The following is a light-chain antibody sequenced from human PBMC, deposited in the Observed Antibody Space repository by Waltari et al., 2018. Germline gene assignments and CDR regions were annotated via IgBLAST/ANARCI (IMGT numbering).Light chain of an antibody. V-gene: IGLV2-23*01. J-gene: IGLJ2*01. CDR3: CSYSHADTLI. CDR2: EAS. Sequence: QSALTQPASVSGSPGQSITISCTGSDSDVGTYHLVSWFQHHPGRAPKFIIYEASKRPSGVSDRLSGAKSGNPASLTISGLQAEDEAHYYCCSYSHADTLIFGGGTKLTVL. CDR1: DSDVGTYHL.